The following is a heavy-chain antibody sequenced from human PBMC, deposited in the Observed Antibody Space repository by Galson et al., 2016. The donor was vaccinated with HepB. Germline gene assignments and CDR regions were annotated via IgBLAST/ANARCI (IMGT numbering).Heavy chain of an antibody. J-gene: IGHJ4*02. D-gene: IGHD3-10*01. CDR2: ISPIIDTA. CDR3: ARDTMHRVAPLDY. Sequence: SVKVSCKASGDTFNNYAISWVRQAPGQGPEWIGGISPIIDTAKYAQNFQGRVTITADESTYTAYMELSSLTSEDTALYYCARDTMHRVAPLDYWGQGTLVTVSS. CDR1: GDTFNNYA. V-gene: IGHV1-69*13.